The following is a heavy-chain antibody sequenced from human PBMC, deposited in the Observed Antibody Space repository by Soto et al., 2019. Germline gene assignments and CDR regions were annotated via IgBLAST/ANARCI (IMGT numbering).Heavy chain of an antibody. CDR3: ARDRSIKAAAGSGPDYYYYGMDV. J-gene: IGHJ6*02. CDR1: DGSINSYF. D-gene: IGHD6-13*01. Sequence: SETLSLTCTVSDGSINSYFWSWIRQPPGKGLEWIGYIHSSGSTKYNPSLKSRVTMSVDTSRNQFSLKLNSVTAADTAVYYCARDRSIKAAAGSGPDYYYYGMDVWGRGTTVTVSS. CDR2: IHSSGST. V-gene: IGHV4-59*01.